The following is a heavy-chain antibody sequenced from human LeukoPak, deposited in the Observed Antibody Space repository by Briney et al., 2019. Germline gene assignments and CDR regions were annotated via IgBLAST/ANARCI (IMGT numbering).Heavy chain of an antibody. V-gene: IGHV4-34*01. J-gene: IGHJ4*02. CDR3: TRDLLLGMTTQGIND. CDR1: GGPFSGYH. D-gene: IGHD4-17*01. CDR2: LYYSGSP. Sequence: SETLSLTCAVYGGPFSGYHWGWIRQPPGKGLEWIGRLYYSGSPYYNPSLKSRVTISVDPPKKQFSLKLSSVAAADTALYYCTRDLLLGMTTQGINDWSQGTLVTVSS.